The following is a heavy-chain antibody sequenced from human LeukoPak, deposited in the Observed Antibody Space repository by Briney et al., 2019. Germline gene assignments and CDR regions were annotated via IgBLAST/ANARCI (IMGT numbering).Heavy chain of an antibody. CDR2: ISSSSSVI. D-gene: IGHD6-19*01. CDR3: ARDSVVGPY. Sequence: GGSLRLSCAASGFTFSGYSMNWVRQAPGKGLEWLSSISSSSSVIYYADSVKGRFTISRDIAKNSLYLHMNSLRDEDTAVYYCARDSVVGPYWGPGTLVTVSS. CDR1: GFTFSGYS. J-gene: IGHJ4*02. V-gene: IGHV3-48*02.